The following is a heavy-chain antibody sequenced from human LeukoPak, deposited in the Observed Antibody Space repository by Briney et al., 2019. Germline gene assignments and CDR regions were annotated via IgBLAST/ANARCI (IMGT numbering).Heavy chain of an antibody. J-gene: IGHJ4*02. Sequence: SVKVSCTASGGTFSSYAISWVRQAPGQGLEWMGGIIRIFGTANYAEYLQGRFTISTDEATSTAYMELSSLRSEDAAVYYCARGRTVSDYYLFDYWGQGTLVTDSS. CDR2: IIRIFGTA. CDR3: ARGRTVSDYYLFDY. CDR1: GGTFSSYA. D-gene: IGHD3-22*01. V-gene: IGHV1-69*05.